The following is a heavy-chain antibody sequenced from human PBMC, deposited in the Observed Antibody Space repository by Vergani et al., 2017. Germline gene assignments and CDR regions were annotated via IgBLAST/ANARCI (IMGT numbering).Heavy chain of an antibody. Sequence: EVQLVQSGAEVKKPGESLKISCKGSGCSFTSYWIGWVRQMPEKGLEWMGIIYPDDSDTRYSPSFQGQVTISADKSISTAYLQWSSLKASDTAIYYCARQFSWSGSSHYGMDVWGQGTTVTVSS. CDR1: GCSFTSYW. CDR3: ARQFSWSGSSHYGMDV. D-gene: IGHD1-26*01. V-gene: IGHV5-51*01. J-gene: IGHJ6*02. CDR2: IYPDDSDT.